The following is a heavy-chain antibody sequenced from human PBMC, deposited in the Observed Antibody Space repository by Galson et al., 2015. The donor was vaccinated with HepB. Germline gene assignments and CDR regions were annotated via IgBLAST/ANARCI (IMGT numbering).Heavy chain of an antibody. CDR2: IWYDGSNK. D-gene: IGHD5-18*01. V-gene: IGHV3-33*08. Sequence: SLRLSCAASGFTFSSYGMHWVRQAPGKGLEWVAVIWYDGSNKYYADSVKGRFTISRDNSKNTLYLQMNSLRAEDTAVYYCAREDTAMAYDAFDIWGQGTMVTVSS. CDR1: GFTFSSYG. CDR3: AREDTAMAYDAFDI. J-gene: IGHJ3*02.